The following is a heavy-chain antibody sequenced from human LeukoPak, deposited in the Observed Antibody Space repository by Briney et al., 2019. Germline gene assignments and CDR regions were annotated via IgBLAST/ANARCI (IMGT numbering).Heavy chain of an antibody. D-gene: IGHD6-13*01. J-gene: IGHJ5*02. V-gene: IGHV1-69*04. Sequence: GASVKLSCNASGGTFSSYAISWVRQAPGQVLEWMGTIIPIFGIANYAQKVQGRVTITADKSTSTAYMELSSLRSEDTAVYYCARVSGIAAAGWFDPWGQGTLVTVSS. CDR1: GGTFSSYA. CDR2: IIPIFGIA. CDR3: ARVSGIAAAGWFDP.